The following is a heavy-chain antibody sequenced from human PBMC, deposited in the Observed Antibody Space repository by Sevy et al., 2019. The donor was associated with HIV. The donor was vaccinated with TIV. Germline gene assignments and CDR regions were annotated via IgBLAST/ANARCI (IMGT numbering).Heavy chain of an antibody. CDR2: IKQDESEK. J-gene: IGHJ4*02. V-gene: IGHV3-7*01. D-gene: IGHD4-17*01. CDR3: ARGPNYGDRTDFFEY. CDR1: GFPFSNYW. Sequence: GGSLRLSCAVSGFPFSNYWMNWVRQAPGKGLEWVANIKQDESEKNNVDSVKGRFTISRDNAKNSLSLQMNSLGAEDTAVYYCARGPNYGDRTDFFEYWGQGILVTVSS.